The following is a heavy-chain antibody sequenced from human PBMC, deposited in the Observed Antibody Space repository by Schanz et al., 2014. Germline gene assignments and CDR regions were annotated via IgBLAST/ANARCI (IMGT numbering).Heavy chain of an antibody. CDR1: GFAFSSYG. CDR2: ISYDGRNK. J-gene: IGHJ4*02. V-gene: IGHV3-30*19. Sequence: QVQMVESGGGVVQPGRSLRLSCAASGFAFSSYGMHWVRQAPGKGPEWVAVISYDGRNKYYADSVRGRFTISRDRFQNTLYLRMSSLRAEDTAVYYCARPRFDYGEVDYWGQGTLXTVSS. CDR3: ARPRFDYGEVDY. D-gene: IGHD4-17*01.